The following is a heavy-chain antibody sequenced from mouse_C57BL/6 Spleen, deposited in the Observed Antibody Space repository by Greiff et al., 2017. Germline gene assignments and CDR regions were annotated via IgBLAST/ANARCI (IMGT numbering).Heavy chain of an antibody. J-gene: IGHJ4*01. CDR1: GYSITSGYY. D-gene: IGHD1-1*01. V-gene: IGHV3-6*01. Sequence: EVQLQQSGPGLVKPSQSLSLTCSVTGYSITSGYYWNWIRQFPGNKLEWMGYISYDGSNNYNPSLKNRISITRDTSKNQFFLKLNSVTTEDTATYYCARVITTARDYYAMDYWGQGTSVTVSS. CDR3: ARVITTARDYYAMDY. CDR2: ISYDGSN.